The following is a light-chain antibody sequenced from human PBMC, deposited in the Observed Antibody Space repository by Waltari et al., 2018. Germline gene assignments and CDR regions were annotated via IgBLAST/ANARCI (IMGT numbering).Light chain of an antibody. CDR1: QSVSSN. V-gene: IGKV3-15*01. Sequence: EIVMTQSPATVSVSPGERATLSCRASQSVSSNLAWYQQKPGKATRLLIYGASTRATGIPARFSGSGSGTDFTLTISSLLSEDFAVYYCLHYNNWPHWTFGQGTKVEIK. J-gene: IGKJ1*01. CDR3: LHYNNWPHWT. CDR2: GAS.